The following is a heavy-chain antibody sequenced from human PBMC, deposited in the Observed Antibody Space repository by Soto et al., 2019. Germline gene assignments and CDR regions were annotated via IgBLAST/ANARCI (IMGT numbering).Heavy chain of an antibody. J-gene: IGHJ4*02. Sequence: PSETLSLTCAVYGGSFSGYCWSWIRQPPGKGLEWIGYIYYSGSTNYNPSLKSRVTISVDTSKNQFSLKMSSVTAADTAVYYCARLATRYYFDYWGQGTLVTSPQ. CDR3: ARLATRYYFDY. D-gene: IGHD1-1*01. V-gene: IGHV4-59*01. CDR1: GGSFSGYC. CDR2: IYYSGST.